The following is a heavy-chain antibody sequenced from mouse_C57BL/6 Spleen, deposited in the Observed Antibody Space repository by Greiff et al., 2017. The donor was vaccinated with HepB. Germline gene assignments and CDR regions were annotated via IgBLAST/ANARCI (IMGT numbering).Heavy chain of an antibody. J-gene: IGHJ2*01. CDR1: GYTFTSYW. V-gene: IGHV1-55*01. D-gene: IGHD4-1*01. CDR3: ARFPLKLGPYYFDY. CDR2: IYLGSGST. Sequence: QVQLQQPGAELVKPGASVKMSCKASGYTFTSYWITWVKQRPGQGLEWIGDIYLGSGSTNYNEKFKGKATLTVDTSSSTAYMQLSSLTSEDSAVYYCARFPLKLGPYYFDYWGQGTTLTVSS.